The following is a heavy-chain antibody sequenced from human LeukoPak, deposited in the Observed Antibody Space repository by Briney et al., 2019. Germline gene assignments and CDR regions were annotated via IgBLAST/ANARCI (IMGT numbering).Heavy chain of an antibody. V-gene: IGHV3-74*01. Sequence: GGSLRLSCAASGVTFSSYWMHWVRQAPGKGLVWVSRINSDGSSTNYADSVKGRFTISRDNAKNTLYLQMNSLRAEDTAIYYCARDSNYYGSGSYLHDWGQGTLVTVSS. CDR1: GVTFSSYW. CDR2: INSDGSST. J-gene: IGHJ4*02. D-gene: IGHD3-10*01. CDR3: ARDSNYYGSGSYLHD.